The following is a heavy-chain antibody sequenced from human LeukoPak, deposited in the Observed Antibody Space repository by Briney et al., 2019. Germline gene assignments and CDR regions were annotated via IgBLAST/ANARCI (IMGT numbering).Heavy chain of an antibody. J-gene: IGHJ4*02. CDR3: ARAAMVRGVDYFDY. CDR1: GSTFSSYS. CDR2: ISSSGGAT. D-gene: IGHD3-10*01. Sequence: GGSLRLSCAASGSTFSSYSMSWARQAPGKGLEWVSVISSSGGATYYADSVKGRFTISRDNSKNTLYLQMNSLRVEDTAIYYCARAAMVRGVDYFDYWGQGTLVTVSS. V-gene: IGHV3-23*01.